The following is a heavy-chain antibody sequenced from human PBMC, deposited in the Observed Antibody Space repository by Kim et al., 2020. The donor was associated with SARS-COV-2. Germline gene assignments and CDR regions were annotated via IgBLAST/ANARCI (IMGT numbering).Heavy chain of an antibody. J-gene: IGHJ5*02. D-gene: IGHD3-22*01. CDR3: AKDRYYYDSSGYPNWFDP. CDR1: GFTFSSYG. V-gene: IGHV3-30*18. CDR2: ISYDGSNK. Sequence: GGSLRLSCAASGFTFSSYGMHWVRQAPGKGLEWVAVISYDGSNKYYADSVKGRFTISRDNSKNTLYLQMNSLRAEDTAVYYCAKDRYYYDSSGYPNWFDPWGQGTLVTVSS.